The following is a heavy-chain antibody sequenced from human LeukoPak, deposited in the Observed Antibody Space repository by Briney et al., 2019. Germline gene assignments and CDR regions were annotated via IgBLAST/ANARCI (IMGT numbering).Heavy chain of an antibody. CDR2: IYYSGST. Sequence: SETLSVTCTVSGGSISRNYWSWIRQPPGKGLEWIGYIYYSGSTNYNPSLKSRVTISGDTSKNQFSLKLSSVTAADTAVYYCAREYATAGTGSNYFDYWGQGTLVTVSS. V-gene: IGHV4-59*01. J-gene: IGHJ4*02. CDR3: AREYATAGTGSNYFDY. D-gene: IGHD6-13*01. CDR1: GGSISRNY.